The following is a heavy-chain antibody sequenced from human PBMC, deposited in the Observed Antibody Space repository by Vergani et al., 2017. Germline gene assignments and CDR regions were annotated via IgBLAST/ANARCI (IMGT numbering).Heavy chain of an antibody. V-gene: IGHV4-39*01. J-gene: IGHJ4*02. D-gene: IGHD2-2*01. Sequence: QLQLQESGPGLVKPSETLSLTCTVSGGSISSSSYYWGWIRQPPGKGLEWIGSIYYSGSTYYNPSLKSRVTIYVDTSKNQFSLKLSSVTAADTAVYYCAARVPADENFDYWGQGTLVTVSS. CDR2: IYYSGST. CDR1: GGSISSSSYY. CDR3: AARVPADENFDY.